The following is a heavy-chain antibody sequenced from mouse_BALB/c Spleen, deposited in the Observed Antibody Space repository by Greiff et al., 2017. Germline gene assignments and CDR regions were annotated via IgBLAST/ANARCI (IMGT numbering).Heavy chain of an antibody. D-gene: IGHD2-1*01. CDR1: GYSITSGYY. CDR2: ISYDGSN. J-gene: IGHJ4*01. CDR3: ARENGNSPLYAMDY. Sequence: EVQLQQSGPGLVKPSQSLSLTCSVTGYSITSGYYWNWIRQFPGNKLEWMGYISYDGSNNYNPSLKNRISITRDTSKNQFFLKLNSVTTEDTATYYCARENGNSPLYAMDYWGQGTSVTVSS. V-gene: IGHV3-6*02.